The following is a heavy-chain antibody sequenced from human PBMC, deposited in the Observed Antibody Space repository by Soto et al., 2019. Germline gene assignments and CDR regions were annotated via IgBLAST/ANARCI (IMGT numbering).Heavy chain of an antibody. CDR3: ARGWTFDL. V-gene: IGHV3-23*01. CDR2: ITGGGDST. Sequence: PGGSLRLSCAASGFTFSSYAMSWVRQAPGKGLEWVSGITGGGDSTYFADSVRGRFTISRDNSKNTLFLQMTSLRAEDTAVYYCARGWTFDLWGQGTLVTVSS. D-gene: IGHD1-1*01. J-gene: IGHJ4*02. CDR1: GFTFSSYA.